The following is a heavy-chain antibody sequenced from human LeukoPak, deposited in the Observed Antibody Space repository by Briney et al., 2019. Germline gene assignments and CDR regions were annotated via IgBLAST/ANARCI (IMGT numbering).Heavy chain of an antibody. Sequence: SETLSLTCAVYGGSFSGYYWSWIRQPPGKGLEWIGEINHSGSTNYNPSLKSRVTISVDTSKNQFSLKLSSVTAADTAVYYCARLIGYCSSTSCLDVWGKGTTVTISS. CDR3: ARLIGYCSSTSCLDV. CDR2: INHSGST. D-gene: IGHD2-2*01. J-gene: IGHJ6*04. V-gene: IGHV4-34*01. CDR1: GGSFSGYY.